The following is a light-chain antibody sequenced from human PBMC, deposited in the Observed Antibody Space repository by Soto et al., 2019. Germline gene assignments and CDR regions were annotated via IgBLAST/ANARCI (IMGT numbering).Light chain of an antibody. CDR2: DAS. J-gene: IGKJ4*01. V-gene: IGKV3-11*01. Sequence: EVVLTQSPATLSSSPGESVTLSCRASQNIDTYLAWYQQRPGQAPRLLIYDASYRAVVIPSRFSGSGSGSDFTLTISSLEPAEFAIYHCQQRRNWPLPFGGGTKVEI. CDR1: QNIDTY. CDR3: QQRRNWPLP.